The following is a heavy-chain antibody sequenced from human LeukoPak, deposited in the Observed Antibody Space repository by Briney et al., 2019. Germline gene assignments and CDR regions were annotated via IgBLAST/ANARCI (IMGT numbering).Heavy chain of an antibody. CDR2: IWYDGSNK. J-gene: IGHJ4*02. CDR3: ARDELDYGDYRFDY. CDR1: GFTFSTYA. V-gene: IGHV3-33*08. Sequence: GGSLRLSCEASGFTFSTYAMYWVRQAPGKGLEWVAFIWYDGSNKYYADSVKGRFTISRDNSKNTLYLQMNSLRAEDTAVYYCARDELDYGDYRFDYWGQGTLVTVSS. D-gene: IGHD4-17*01.